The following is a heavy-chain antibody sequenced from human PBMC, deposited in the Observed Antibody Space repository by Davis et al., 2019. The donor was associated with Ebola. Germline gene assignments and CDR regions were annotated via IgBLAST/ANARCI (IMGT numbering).Heavy chain of an antibody. CDR1: GFTFRSYG. V-gene: IGHV3-33*01. CDR2: IWYDGSRK. J-gene: IGHJ4*02. Sequence: GESLKLPCAASGFTFRSYGMHWVRQAPGKGLEWVAVIWYDGSRKYYGDSVKGRFAISRDNSNNLLYLQMNSLRAEDTAVYYCAIPDCSGANCYSVYIKNWGQGTLVTVSS. CDR3: AIPDCSGANCYSVYIKN. D-gene: IGHD2-15*01.